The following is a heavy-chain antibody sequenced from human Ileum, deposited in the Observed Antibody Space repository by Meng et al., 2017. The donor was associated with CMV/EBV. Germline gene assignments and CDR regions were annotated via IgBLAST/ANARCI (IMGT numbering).Heavy chain of an antibody. CDR3: TRLPSSSRGD. CDR1: GFTFSGSA. Sequence: EVQLVGAGGGLVQTGGSPKLSCAASGFTFSGSAIHWVRQASGKGLEWVGRIRSKANSYATTYAASVKGRFTISRDDSKNTAYLQMNSLKTEDTAVYYCTRLPSSSRGDWGQGTLVTVSS. V-gene: IGHV3-73*02. CDR2: IRSKANSYAT. J-gene: IGHJ4*02. D-gene: IGHD6-13*01.